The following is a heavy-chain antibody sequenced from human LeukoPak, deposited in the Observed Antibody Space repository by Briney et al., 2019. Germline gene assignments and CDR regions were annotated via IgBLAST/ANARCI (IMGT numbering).Heavy chain of an antibody. Sequence: GGSLRLSFAASGFTLSSYSMNSVRQAPAKGLEWDSSISSSSRHIYYADWVKGRFTISRDKAKHSLCLQMYSLRAEDRAVYYCVRIRVDALDIWGQGTMGTVSS. D-gene: IGHD6-13*01. J-gene: IGHJ3*02. CDR2: ISSSSRHI. V-gene: IGHV3-21*01. CDR3: VRIRVDALDI. CDR1: GFTLSSYS.